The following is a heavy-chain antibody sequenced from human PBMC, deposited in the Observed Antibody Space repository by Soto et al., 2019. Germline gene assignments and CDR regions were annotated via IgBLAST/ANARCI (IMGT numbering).Heavy chain of an antibody. CDR1: GYTFTAFG. CDR2: ISAYNGNT. CDR3: ARNVDTSSRGMEV. J-gene: IGHJ6*02. V-gene: IGHV1-18*01. Sequence: GASVKVSCKASGYTFTAFGISWVRQAPGQGLEWMGWISAYNGNTNYAQKLQGRVTMTTDTSTSTAYMELRSLRSDDTAVYYCARNVDTSSRGMEVWSQGTTVTVSS. D-gene: IGHD5-18*01.